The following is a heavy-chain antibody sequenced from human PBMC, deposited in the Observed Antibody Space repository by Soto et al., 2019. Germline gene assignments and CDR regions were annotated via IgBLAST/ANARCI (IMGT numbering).Heavy chain of an antibody. V-gene: IGHV3-23*01. Sequence: SGGSLSLSCAASGFTFSSYAMSWVRQAPGKGLEWVSAISGSGGSTYYADSVKGRFTISRDNSKNTLYLQMNSLRAEDTAVYYCAKALSVFPSPFSNFWSGYVPYYYGMDVWGQGTTVTVSS. D-gene: IGHD3-3*01. CDR3: AKALSVFPSPFSNFWSGYVPYYYGMDV. CDR2: ISGSGGST. J-gene: IGHJ6*02. CDR1: GFTFSSYA.